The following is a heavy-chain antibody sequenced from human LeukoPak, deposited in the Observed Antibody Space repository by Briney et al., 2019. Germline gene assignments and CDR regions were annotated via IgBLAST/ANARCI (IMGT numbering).Heavy chain of an antibody. Sequence: SSETLSLTCTVSGDPMRTYYWSGIRQPARKGLEGIGRMYTSGSTNYSPSLKSRVTMSLDLSKNQFSLKLSSVTAADTAVYYCATTTIRLGYWGPRTLVTLSP. V-gene: IGHV4-4*07. CDR1: GDPMRTYY. D-gene: IGHD1-26*01. CDR2: MYTSGST. CDR3: ATTTIRLGY. J-gene: IGHJ4*02.